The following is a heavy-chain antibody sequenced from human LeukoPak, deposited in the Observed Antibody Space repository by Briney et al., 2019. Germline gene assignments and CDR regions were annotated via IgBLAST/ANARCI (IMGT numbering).Heavy chain of an antibody. CDR2: IYYSGST. D-gene: IGHD3-22*01. V-gene: IGHV4-30-4*08. J-gene: IGHJ3*02. Sequence: PQTLSLXCTVSGGSISSGDYYWSWIRQPPGKGLEWIGYIYYSGSTYYNPSLKSRVTISVDTSKNQFSLKLSSVTAADTAVYYCARGGYYDSSGYAFDIWGQGTMVTVSS. CDR1: GGSISSGDYY. CDR3: ARGGYYDSSGYAFDI.